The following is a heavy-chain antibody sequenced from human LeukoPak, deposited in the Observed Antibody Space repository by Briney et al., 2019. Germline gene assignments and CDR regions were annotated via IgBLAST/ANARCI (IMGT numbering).Heavy chain of an antibody. CDR2: IYHSGST. CDR1: GGSISSGGYS. J-gene: IGHJ4*02. D-gene: IGHD3-22*01. Sequence: SQTLSLTCAVSGGSISSGGYSWSWIRQPPGKGQEWIGYIYHSGSTYYNPSLKSRVTISVDRSKNQFSLKLSSVTAADTAVYYCARGAYLYYDSSGYYFDYWGQGTLVTVSS. CDR3: ARGAYLYYDSSGYYFDY. V-gene: IGHV4-30-2*01.